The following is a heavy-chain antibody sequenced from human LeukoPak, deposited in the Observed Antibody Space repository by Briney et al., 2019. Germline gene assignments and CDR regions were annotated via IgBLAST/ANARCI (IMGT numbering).Heavy chain of an antibody. CDR2: ISYDGSNK. CDR1: GFTFSSYA. Sequence: GGSLRLSCAASGFTFSSYAMHWVRQAPGKGLEWVAVISYDGSNKYYADSVKGRFTISRDNSKNTLYLQMNSLRAEDTAVYYCAKDLIVVVPAAINWFDPWGQGTLVTVSS. J-gene: IGHJ5*02. D-gene: IGHD2-2*02. CDR3: AKDLIVVVPAAINWFDP. V-gene: IGHV3-30-3*01.